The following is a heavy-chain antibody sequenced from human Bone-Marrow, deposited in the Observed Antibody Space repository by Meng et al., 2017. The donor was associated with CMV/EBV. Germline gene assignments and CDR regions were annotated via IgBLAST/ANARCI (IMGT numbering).Heavy chain of an antibody. CDR1: GVSISSYY. CDR2: IYYSGST. V-gene: IGHV4-59*08. D-gene: IGHD3-3*01. J-gene: IGHJ4*02. Sequence: SETLSLTCTVSGVSISSYYWRWIRQAPGKGLEWIGYIYYSGSTNYNPSLKSRVTISVDTSKNQSSLKLSSVTAADTAVYYCARAYSSAGYDFWSGYSYYFDYWGQGTLVTVSS. CDR3: ARAYSSAGYDFWSGYSYYFDY.